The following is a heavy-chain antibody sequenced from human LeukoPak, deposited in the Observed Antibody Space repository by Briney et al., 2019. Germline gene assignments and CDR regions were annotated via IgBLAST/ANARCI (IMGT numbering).Heavy chain of an antibody. J-gene: IGHJ4*02. CDR3: TRESGSYHGNDY. V-gene: IGHV1-2*06. CDR2: INPNNGAT. CDR1: GYTFTVYY. Sequence: ASVKVSCKASGYTFTVYYMHLVRQAPGQALEWMGRINPNNGATNYAQKLQGRVTITGDTSISTAYMELSSLRSDDTAVYYCTRESGSYHGNDYWGQGTLVTVSS. D-gene: IGHD1-26*01.